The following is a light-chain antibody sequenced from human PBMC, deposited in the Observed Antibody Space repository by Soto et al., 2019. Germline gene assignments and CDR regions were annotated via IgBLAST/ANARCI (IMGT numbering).Light chain of an antibody. J-gene: IGLJ1*01. CDR1: SSDVGAYNY. CDR3: PSYTSSSTYV. Sequence: QSALTQPASVSGSPGQSITISCTGTSSDVGAYNYVSWYQHHPGKAPKLMIYEVSNRPSGVSNRFSGSKSDNTASLSISGLQDEDEADYNCPSYTSSSTYVFGTGTKLTVL. V-gene: IGLV2-14*01. CDR2: EVS.